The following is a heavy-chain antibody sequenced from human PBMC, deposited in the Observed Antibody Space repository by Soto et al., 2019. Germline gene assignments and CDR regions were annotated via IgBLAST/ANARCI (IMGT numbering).Heavy chain of an antibody. Sequence: SETLSLTCTVSGGSISSGGYYWSWIRQHPGKGLEWIGYIYYSGSTYYNPSLKSRVTISVDTSKNQFSLKLSSVTAADTAVYYCARERLVRDYYYGMDVWGQGTTVTVS. CDR2: IYYSGST. CDR3: ARERLVRDYYYGMDV. V-gene: IGHV4-31*03. J-gene: IGHJ6*02. D-gene: IGHD3-3*01. CDR1: GGSISSGGYY.